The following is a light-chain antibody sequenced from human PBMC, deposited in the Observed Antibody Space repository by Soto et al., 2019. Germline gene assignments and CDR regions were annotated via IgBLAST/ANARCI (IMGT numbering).Light chain of an antibody. CDR1: SSDIGTYNL. Sequence: QSALTQPASVSGSPGQSIAISCTGTSSDIGTYNLVSWYQQHPGKAPKLMISEVNKRPSGVSNRFSGFKSGNTASLTISGLQTEDEADYYCCSFAGSGTGVFGTGTKLTVL. CDR3: CSFAGSGTGV. CDR2: EVN. J-gene: IGLJ1*01. V-gene: IGLV2-23*02.